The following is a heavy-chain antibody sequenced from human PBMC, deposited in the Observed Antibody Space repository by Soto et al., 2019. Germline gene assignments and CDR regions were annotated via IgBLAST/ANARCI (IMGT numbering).Heavy chain of an antibody. D-gene: IGHD3-10*01. CDR3: ARDSVSVTSFDY. CDR2: VNSTGST. V-gene: IGHV4-4*07. CDR1: GGSMSGYH. Sequence: QVELQESGPRLVRPSETLYLTCTVSGGSMSGYHWCWVRQPAGKGLEWIGRVNSTGSTDYNPSVESRITVSLDTSKKQFSLKLRSVTAADPDLYFCARDSVSVTSFDYWGQGIVVTVSS. J-gene: IGHJ4*02.